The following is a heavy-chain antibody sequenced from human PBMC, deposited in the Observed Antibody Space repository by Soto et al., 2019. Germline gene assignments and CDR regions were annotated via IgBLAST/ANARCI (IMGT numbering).Heavy chain of an antibody. J-gene: IGHJ4*02. CDR1: GYTFTSYD. D-gene: IGHD3-3*01. CDR2: MNPNSGNT. V-gene: IGHV1-8*01. CDR3: GRFWKGWSNKSPTDY. Sequence: QVQLVQSGAEGKKPGASVKVSCKASGYTFTSYDINWVRQATGQGLEWMGWMNPNSGNTGYAQKFQGRVTMTRNTSISTAYIELSSLRSEDTAVYYCGRFWKGWSNKSPTDYWGQGTLVTVSS.